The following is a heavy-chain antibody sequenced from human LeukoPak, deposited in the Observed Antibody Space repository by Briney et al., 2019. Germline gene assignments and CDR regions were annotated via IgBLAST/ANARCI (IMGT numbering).Heavy chain of an antibody. V-gene: IGHV3-9*01. Sequence: GRSLRLSCAASGFTFDDYSMHWVRQAPGKGLEWVSGISWNSFTIAYADSVKGRFTISRDNAKNSLYLQMNSLRAEDTALYFRVGGSYYFRFDYWGQGTPVTVSS. J-gene: IGHJ4*02. CDR3: VGGSYYFRFDY. CDR1: GFTFDDYS. CDR2: ISWNSFTI. D-gene: IGHD1-26*01.